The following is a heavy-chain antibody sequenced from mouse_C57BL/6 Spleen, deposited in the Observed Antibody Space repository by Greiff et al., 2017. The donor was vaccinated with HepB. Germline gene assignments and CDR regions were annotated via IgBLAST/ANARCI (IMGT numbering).Heavy chain of an antibody. Sequence: QVQLQQSGPELVKPGASVKISCKASGYAFSSSWMNWVKQRPGKGLEWIGRIYPGDGDTNYNGKCKGKATLTADKSSSTAYMQLSRLTSEDAAVYFCARVYYSNYEYFDVWGTGTTVTVSS. CDR1: GYAFSSSW. J-gene: IGHJ1*03. CDR2: IYPGDGDT. V-gene: IGHV1-82*01. D-gene: IGHD2-5*01. CDR3: ARVYYSNYEYFDV.